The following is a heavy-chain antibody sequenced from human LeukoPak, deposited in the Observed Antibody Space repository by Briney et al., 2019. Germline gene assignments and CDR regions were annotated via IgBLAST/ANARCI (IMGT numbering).Heavy chain of an antibody. CDR2: ISGSGGST. J-gene: IGHJ4*02. D-gene: IGHD3-22*01. CDR1: GFTFSSYA. Sequence: GGSLRLSCAASGFTFSSYAVSWVRQAPGKGLEWVSAISGSGGSTYYADSVKGRFTISRDNSKNTLYLQMNSLRAEDTAVYYCAKDRAYYYDSSGYYGYWGQGTLVTVSS. CDR3: AKDRAYYYDSSGYYGY. V-gene: IGHV3-23*01.